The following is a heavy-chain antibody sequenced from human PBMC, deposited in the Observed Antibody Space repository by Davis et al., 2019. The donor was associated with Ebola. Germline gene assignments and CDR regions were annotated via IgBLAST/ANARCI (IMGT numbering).Heavy chain of an antibody. CDR3: ARVRMTPDYYYGMDV. Sequence: AASVKVSCKASGGTFSSYAISWVRQAPGQGLEWMGRIIPILGIANYAPKFQGRVTITADKSTSTAYMELSSLRSEDTAVYYCARVRMTPDYYYGMDVWGQGTTVTVSS. D-gene: IGHD4-17*01. J-gene: IGHJ6*02. V-gene: IGHV1-69*04. CDR1: GGTFSSYA. CDR2: IIPILGIA.